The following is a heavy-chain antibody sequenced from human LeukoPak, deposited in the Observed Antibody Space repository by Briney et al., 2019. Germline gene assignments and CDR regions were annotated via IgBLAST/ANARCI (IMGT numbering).Heavy chain of an antibody. J-gene: IGHJ6*04. V-gene: IGHV3-23*01. CDR3: AKFGSGSAYYYYGMDV. CDR2: ISGSGGST. D-gene: IGHD3-10*01. Sequence: GGALRLSCATSGFTFCSHSMSWGRPAPGEGVGVVSAISGSGGSTYYADSVKGRFTISRDNSKNTLYLQMNSLRAEDTAVYYCAKFGSGSAYYYYGMDVWGKGTTVTVSS. CDR1: GFTFCSHS.